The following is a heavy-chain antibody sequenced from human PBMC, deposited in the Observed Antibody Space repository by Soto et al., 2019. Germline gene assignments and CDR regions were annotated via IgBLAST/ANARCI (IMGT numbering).Heavy chain of an antibody. CDR1: GYTFTSHA. V-gene: IGHV1-3*01. CDR2: INVGNGNT. D-gene: IGHD1-1*01. CDR3: AKRTGRYFDY. Sequence: QVQLVQSGTEVKKSGASLKLSCKASGYTFTSHAVHWVRQAPGQRLEWIGWINVGNGNTKYSQTFQGRVTITRDTSANTAYRELSSLGSEDTAVYYCAKRTGRYFDYWGQGTLVTVSS. J-gene: IGHJ4*02.